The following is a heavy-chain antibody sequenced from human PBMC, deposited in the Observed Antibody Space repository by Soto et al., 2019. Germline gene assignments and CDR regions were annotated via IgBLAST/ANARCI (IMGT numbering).Heavy chain of an antibody. CDR3: ARGRYGDY. J-gene: IGHJ4*02. CDR1: GYAFTTYG. V-gene: IGHV1-18*01. Sequence: QVHLVQSGAEVKKPGASVKVSCQGSGYAFTTYGITWVRQAPGQGLEWMGWISAHNGNTNYAQKLQGRVTVTRDTSTSTAYMELRRLGYDDTAVYYCARGRYGDYWGQGAGVTVSS. D-gene: IGHD1-1*01. CDR2: ISAHNGNT.